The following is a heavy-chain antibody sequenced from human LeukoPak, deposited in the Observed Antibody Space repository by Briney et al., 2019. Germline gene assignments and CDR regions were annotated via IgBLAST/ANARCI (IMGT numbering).Heavy chain of an antibody. CDR2: IKQDGSEK. Sequence: GGSLRLSCAAFGFTFSSYWMSWVRQAPGKGLEWVANIKQDGSEKYYVDSVKGRFTISRDNAKNSLYLQMNSLRAEDTAVYYCARDRFCTSASCYKDYWGQGTLVTISS. V-gene: IGHV3-7*01. J-gene: IGHJ4*02. CDR1: GFTFSSYW. D-gene: IGHD2-2*02. CDR3: ARDRFCTSASCYKDY.